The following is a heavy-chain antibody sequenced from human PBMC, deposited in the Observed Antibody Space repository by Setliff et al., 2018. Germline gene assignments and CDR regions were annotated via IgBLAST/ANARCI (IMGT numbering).Heavy chain of an antibody. J-gene: IGHJ4*02. CDR3: ARGGPGVVIMPAAKLFDY. V-gene: IGHV1-2*06. CDR1: GYTFTGYY. Sequence: GASVKVSCKASGYTFTGYYMHWVRQAPGQGLEWMGRINPNSGGTNYAQKFQGRVTMTWDTSISTAYMELSRLRPDDTAVYYCARGGPGVVIMPAAKLFDYWGQGTLVTVS. D-gene: IGHD2-2*01. CDR2: INPNSGGT.